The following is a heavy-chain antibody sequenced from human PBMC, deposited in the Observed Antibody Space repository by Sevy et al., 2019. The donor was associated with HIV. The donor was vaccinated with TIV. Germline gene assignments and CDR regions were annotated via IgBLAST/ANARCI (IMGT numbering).Heavy chain of an antibody. J-gene: IGHJ4*02. D-gene: IGHD3-10*01. V-gene: IGHV1-24*01. CDR3: ATDHVLLWFGEFRY. CDR2: FDPEDGET. Sequence: ASVKVSCKVSGYTLTELSMHWVRQAPGKGLEWMGGFDPEDGETIYAQKFQGRVTMTGDTSTDTAYMELSSLRSEDTAVYYCATDHVLLWFGEFRYWGQGTLVTVSS. CDR1: GYTLTELS.